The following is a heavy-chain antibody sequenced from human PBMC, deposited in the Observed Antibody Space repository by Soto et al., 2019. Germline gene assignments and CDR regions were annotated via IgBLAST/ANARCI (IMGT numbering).Heavy chain of an antibody. J-gene: IGHJ4*02. CDR2: IGPYSGKT. V-gene: IGHV1-18*01. CDR3: ATEGDYDSSNHWGGDGLEY. Sequence: QVQLVQSGAEVRKPGASVKVSCKTAGYTFTTYGISWVRQAPGQGLEWMGWIGPYSGKTYYAQKFQDRVIVTKDTSTRTAYMELRSLRSDDTAVYYCATEGDYDSSNHWGGDGLEYWGQGTLVTVSS. CDR1: GYTFTTYG. D-gene: IGHD3-22*01.